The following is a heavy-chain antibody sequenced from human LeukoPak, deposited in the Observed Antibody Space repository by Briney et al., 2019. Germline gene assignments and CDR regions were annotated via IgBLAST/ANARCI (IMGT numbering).Heavy chain of an antibody. CDR2: ISGSGGNT. V-gene: IGHV3-23*01. Sequence: GGSLRLSCAASGFTFSSYGMSWVRQAPGKGLEWVSAISGSGGNTYYADSVKGRFTISRDNSKNTLYLQMNSLRAEDTAVYYCAKDRAAMVYHFDYWGQGTLVTVSS. CDR3: AKDRAAMVYHFDY. CDR1: GFTFSSYG. J-gene: IGHJ4*02. D-gene: IGHD5-18*01.